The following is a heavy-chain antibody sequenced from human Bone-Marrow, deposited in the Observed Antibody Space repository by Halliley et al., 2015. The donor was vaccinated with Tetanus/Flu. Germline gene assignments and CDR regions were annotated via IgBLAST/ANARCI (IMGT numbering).Heavy chain of an antibody. CDR2: IYYSGST. J-gene: IGHJ6*02. V-gene: IGHV4-30-4*01. CDR3: ARASSELISGTYYYYGLDL. Sequence: TLSLTCAVSGGSINSSGYHWSWIRQPPGKGLEYIGYIYYSGSTYYNPSLKNRLAISLGTSKTQFSLELNSVTAADTAVYYCARASSELISGTYYYYGLDLWGPGTSVTVSS. D-gene: IGHD1-1*01. CDR1: GGSINSSGYH.